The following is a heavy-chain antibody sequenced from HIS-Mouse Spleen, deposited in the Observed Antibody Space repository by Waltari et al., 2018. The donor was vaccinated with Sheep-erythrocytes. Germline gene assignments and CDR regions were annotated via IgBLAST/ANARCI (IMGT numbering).Heavy chain of an antibody. CDR1: GFTFSNAW. V-gene: IGHV3-15*01. CDR3: TTGQAVTTTY. D-gene: IGHD4-4*01. CDR2: SKRKTDGGTT. Sequence: EVQLVESGGGLVKPGWSLRLSCAASGFTFSNAWMSWVRQAPGKGREWVGRSKRKTDGGTTDYAAPVKGRFTISRDDSKNTLYLQMNSLKTEDTAVYYCTTGQAVTTTYWGQGTLVTVSS. J-gene: IGHJ4*02.